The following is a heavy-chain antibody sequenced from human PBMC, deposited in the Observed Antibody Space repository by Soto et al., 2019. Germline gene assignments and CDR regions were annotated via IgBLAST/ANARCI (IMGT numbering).Heavy chain of an antibody. CDR3: AKDPHGDYLLNWFDP. V-gene: IGHV3-23*01. CDR2: ISGSGGST. Sequence: EVQLLESGGGLVQPGGSLRLSSAASGFTFSSYAMSWVRQAPGKGLEWVPVISGSGGSTYYADSVKGRFTISRDNSKNTLYLQMNSLRAEDTAVYYCAKDPHGDYLLNWFDPWGQGTLVTVSS. CDR1: GFTFSSYA. J-gene: IGHJ5*02. D-gene: IGHD4-17*01.